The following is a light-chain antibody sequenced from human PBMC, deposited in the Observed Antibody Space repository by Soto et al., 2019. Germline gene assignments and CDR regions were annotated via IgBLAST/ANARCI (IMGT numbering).Light chain of an antibody. Sequence: TLTTETLSFSPGERATLSCRASQSVASRNLAWYQQKSGQAPRLLIYGASSRAIHTPDRFSGSGSGTDFTLTISGLEPEDFAVYYCQHFGNSLWTFGQGTKVDI. V-gene: IGKV3-20*01. CDR3: QHFGNSLWT. CDR1: QSVASRN. CDR2: GAS. J-gene: IGKJ1*01.